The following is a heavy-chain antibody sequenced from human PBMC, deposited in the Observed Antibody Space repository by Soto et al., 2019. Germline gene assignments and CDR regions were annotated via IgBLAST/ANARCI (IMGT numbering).Heavy chain of an antibody. CDR2: ISGSGGST. D-gene: IGHD4-17*01. CDR1: GFTFSSYA. Sequence: GGSLRLSCAASGFTFSSYAMSWVRQAPGKGLEWVSAISGSGGSTYYADSVKGRFTISRDNAKNTLYLQMNSLRAEDKAVYYCAKSPLDYGDAGSNCDDYMDVWGKGTTVTVSS. J-gene: IGHJ6*03. V-gene: IGHV3-23*01. CDR3: AKSPLDYGDAGSNCDDYMDV.